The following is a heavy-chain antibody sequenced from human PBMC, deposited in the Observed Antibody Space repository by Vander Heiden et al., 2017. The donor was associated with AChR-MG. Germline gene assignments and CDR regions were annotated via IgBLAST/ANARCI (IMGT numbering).Heavy chain of an antibody. Sequence: EVQLLESGGGLVQPGGSLRLSCAASGFTFSSDAMSWVRQAPGKGLEWVSAISGSGGSTYYADSVKGRFTISRDNSKNTLYLQMNSLRAEDTAVYYCAKGEPGYCSSTSCYDVFDYWGQGTLVTVSS. V-gene: IGHV3-23*01. CDR1: GFTFSSDA. D-gene: IGHD2-2*01. J-gene: IGHJ4*02. CDR3: AKGEPGYCSSTSCYDVFDY. CDR2: ISGSGGST.